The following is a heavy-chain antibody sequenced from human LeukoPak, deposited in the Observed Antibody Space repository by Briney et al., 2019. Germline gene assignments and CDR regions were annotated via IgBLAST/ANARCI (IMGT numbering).Heavy chain of an antibody. V-gene: IGHV3-48*02. CDR3: ARDSDSSAYYSARIDAFDI. Sequence: GGSLRLSCAASGFTFSSYSMNWVRQAPGKGLEWVSYISSSSSTIYYADSVKGRFTISRDSAKNSLYLQMNSLRDKDTAVYYCARDSDSSAYYSARIDAFDIWGQGTMVTVSS. CDR2: ISSSSSTI. CDR1: GFTFSSYS. J-gene: IGHJ3*02. D-gene: IGHD3-22*01.